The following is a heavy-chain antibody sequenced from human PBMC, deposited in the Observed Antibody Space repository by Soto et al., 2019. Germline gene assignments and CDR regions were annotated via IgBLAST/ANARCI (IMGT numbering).Heavy chain of an antibody. J-gene: IGHJ4*02. D-gene: IGHD2-15*01. CDR2: INHSGST. V-gene: IGHV4-34*01. CDR3: ARGPTISFAPVAATNYNFDY. CDR1: GGSFSGCS. Sequence: SDTLSLTCAVYGGSFSGCSWSWIRQPPGKGLEWIGEINHSGSTNYNPSLKSRVTISVDTSKNQFSLKLSSVTAADTAVYYCARGPTISFAPVAATNYNFDYRGQGTLVTVSS.